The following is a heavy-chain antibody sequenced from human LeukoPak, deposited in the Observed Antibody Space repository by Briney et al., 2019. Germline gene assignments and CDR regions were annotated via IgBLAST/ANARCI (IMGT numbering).Heavy chain of an antibody. J-gene: IGHJ5*02. D-gene: IGHD3-9*01. CDR2: ISAYNGNT. Sequence: ASVKVSCKASGYTFTSYGISWVRQAPGQGLEWMGWISAYNGNTNYAQKLQGRVTMTTDTSTSTAYMELRSLRSDDTAVYYCARASNYDTLTGYEDPWGQGTLVTVSS. CDR3: ARASNYDTLTGYEDP. CDR1: GYTFTSYG. V-gene: IGHV1-18*04.